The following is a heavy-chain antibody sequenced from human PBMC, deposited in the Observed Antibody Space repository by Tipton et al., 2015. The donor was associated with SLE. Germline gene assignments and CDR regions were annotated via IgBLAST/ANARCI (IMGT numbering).Heavy chain of an antibody. CDR2: INHSGST. V-gene: IGHV4-34*01. CDR3: ARIVGARWAFDI. CDR1: GGSISNYY. J-gene: IGHJ3*02. Sequence: TLSLTCTVSGGSISNYYWSWIRQPPGKGLEWIGEINHSGSTNYNPSLKSRVTISVDTSKNQFSLKLSSVTAADTAVYYCARIVGARWAFDIWGQGTMVTVSS. D-gene: IGHD1-26*01.